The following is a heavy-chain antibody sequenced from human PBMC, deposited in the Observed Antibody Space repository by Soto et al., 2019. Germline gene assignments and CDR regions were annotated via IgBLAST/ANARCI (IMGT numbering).Heavy chain of an antibody. D-gene: IGHD6-13*01. CDR1: GFTVSSNY. CDR3: ASLIAAAGTTYYGMDV. V-gene: IGHV3-53*01. Sequence: SLRLSCAASGFTVSSNYMSWVRQAPGKGLEWVSVIYSGGSTYYADSVKGRFTISRDNSKNTLYLQMNSLRAEDTAVYYCASLIAAAGTTYYGMDVWGQGTTVTVSS. CDR2: IYSGGST. J-gene: IGHJ6*02.